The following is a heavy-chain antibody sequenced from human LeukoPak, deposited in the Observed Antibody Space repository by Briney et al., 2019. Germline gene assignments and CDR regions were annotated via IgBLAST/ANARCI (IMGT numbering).Heavy chain of an antibody. J-gene: IGHJ4*02. CDR1: GGSISSGSYY. V-gene: IGHV4-61*02. Sequence: SETLSLTCTVSGGSISSGSYYWSWIRQPAGKGLEWIGRIYTSGSTNYNPSLKSRVTISVDTSKNQFSLRLSSVTAADTAVYYCAREKRQLWLRGPGYYFDYWGQGTLVTVSS. CDR2: IYTSGST. CDR3: AREKRQLWLRGPGYYFDY. D-gene: IGHD5-18*01.